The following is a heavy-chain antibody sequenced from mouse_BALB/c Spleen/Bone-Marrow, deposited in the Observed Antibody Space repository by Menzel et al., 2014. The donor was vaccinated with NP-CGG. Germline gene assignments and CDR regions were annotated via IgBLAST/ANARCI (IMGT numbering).Heavy chain of an antibody. CDR1: GFSLSTYGIG. J-gene: IGHJ1*01. D-gene: IGHD1-1*01. CDR2: IWWNDNK. Sequence: QVTLKECGPGILQPSQTLSLTCSFSGFSLSTYGIGVGWIRQPSGKGLEWLAHIWWNDNKYYNTALRSRLTISKDTSNNQVFLKIASVDTADTATYYCARIATVVAKGYWYFDVWGAGTTVTVSS. V-gene: IGHV8-11*01. CDR3: ARIATVVAKGYWYFDV.